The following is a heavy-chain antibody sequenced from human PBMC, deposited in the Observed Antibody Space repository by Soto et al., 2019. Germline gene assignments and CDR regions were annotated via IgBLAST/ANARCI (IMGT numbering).Heavy chain of an antibody. J-gene: IGHJ4*02. V-gene: IGHV4-4*02. CDR1: GGSIRSWYL. CDR2: IYQCGST. D-gene: IGHD6-19*01. CDR3: ARDGNAVAGTSVAY. Sequence: VPPPGSGPGPVEAFGALFLTRAVSGGSIRSWYLWSWVRPAPGEGAEWIGEIYQCGSTNYNPSLKSRVTISVDKSKNQFSLKLSSVTAADTAVYYCARDGNAVAGTSVAYWGQGTLVTVSS.